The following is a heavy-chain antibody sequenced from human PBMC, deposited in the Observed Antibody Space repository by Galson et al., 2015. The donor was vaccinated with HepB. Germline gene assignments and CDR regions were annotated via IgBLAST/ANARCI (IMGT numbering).Heavy chain of an antibody. D-gene: IGHD6-19*01. V-gene: IGHV3-21*01. CDR3: ARDGAQWLAQYYFDY. CDR2: ISSSSSHI. CDR1: GFTFSSYS. J-gene: IGHJ4*02. Sequence: LRLSCAASGFTFSSYSMNWVRQAPGKGLEWVSSISSSSSHIYYEESVKGRFTISRDDAKNSLYLQMNSLRAEDTAVYYCARDGAQWLAQYYFDYWGQGALVTVSS.